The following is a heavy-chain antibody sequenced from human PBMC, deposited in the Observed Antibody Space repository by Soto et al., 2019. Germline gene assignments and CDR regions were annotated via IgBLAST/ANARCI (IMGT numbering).Heavy chain of an antibody. Sequence: SETLSLTCTVSGGSISSGDYYWSWIRQPPGKGLEWIGYIYYSGSTYYNPSLKSRVAISVDTSKNQFSLKLSSVTAADTAVYYCARERPDGARLDPWGQGTLVT. CDR2: IYYSGST. J-gene: IGHJ5*02. CDR3: ARERPDGARLDP. V-gene: IGHV4-30-4*01. D-gene: IGHD6-6*01. CDR1: GGSISSGDYY.